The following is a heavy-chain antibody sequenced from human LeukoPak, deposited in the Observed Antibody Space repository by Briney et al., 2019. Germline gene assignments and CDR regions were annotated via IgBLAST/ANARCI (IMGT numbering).Heavy chain of an antibody. V-gene: IGHV3-23*01. CDR2: ISGSGGST. Sequence: GGSLRLSCAASGFTFSSYAMSWVRQAPGKGLEWVSAISGSGGSTYYADSVKGRFTISRDNSKNTLYLQMNSLRAEDTAVYYRAKDSAAHHYYYGMDVWGQGTTVTVSS. CDR3: AKDSAAHHYYYGMDV. J-gene: IGHJ6*02. CDR1: GFTFSSYA. D-gene: IGHD2-2*01.